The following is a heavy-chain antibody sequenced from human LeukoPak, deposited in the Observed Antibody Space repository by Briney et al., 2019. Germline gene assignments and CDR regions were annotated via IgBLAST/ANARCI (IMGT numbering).Heavy chain of an antibody. Sequence: SETLSLTCAVYGGSFSGYYWSWIRQPPGKGLEWIGEINHSGSTNYNPSLKSQVTISVDTSKDQFSLKLSSVTAADTAVYYCARSTPAPYLRFLEWLPHFDPWGQGTLVTVSS. D-gene: IGHD3-3*01. J-gene: IGHJ5*02. V-gene: IGHV4-34*01. CDR1: GGSFSGYY. CDR3: ARSTPAPYLRFLEWLPHFDP. CDR2: INHSGST.